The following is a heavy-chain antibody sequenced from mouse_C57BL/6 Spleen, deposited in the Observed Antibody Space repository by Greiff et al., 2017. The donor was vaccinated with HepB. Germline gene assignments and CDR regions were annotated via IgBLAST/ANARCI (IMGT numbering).Heavy chain of an antibody. D-gene: IGHD1-1*01. V-gene: IGHV1-64*01. CDR3: AREENYYGSVDY. CDR1: GYTFTSYW. CDR2: IHPNSGST. Sequence: VQLQQPGAELVKPGASVKLSCKASGYTFTSYWMHWVKQRPGQGLEWIGMIHPNSGSTNSNEKFKSKATLTVDKSSSTAYMQLSSLTSEDSAVYYCAREENYYGSVDYWGQGTTLTVSS. J-gene: IGHJ2*01.